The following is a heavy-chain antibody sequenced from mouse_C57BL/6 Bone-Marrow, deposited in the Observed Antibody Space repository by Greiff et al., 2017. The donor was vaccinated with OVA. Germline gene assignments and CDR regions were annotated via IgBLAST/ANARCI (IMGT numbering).Heavy chain of an antibody. D-gene: IGHD1-1*01. Sequence: VQLQQPGAELVKPGASVKLSCKASGYTFTSYWMHWVKQRPGQGLEWIGMIHPNSGGTNYNEKFKSKATLTVDKSSSTAYMHLSSLTSEDSAVYYGARAVNCYDGDYWGQGTTLTVSS. CDR3: ARAVNCYDGDY. V-gene: IGHV1-64*01. J-gene: IGHJ2*01. CDR1: GYTFTSYW. CDR2: IHPNSGGT.